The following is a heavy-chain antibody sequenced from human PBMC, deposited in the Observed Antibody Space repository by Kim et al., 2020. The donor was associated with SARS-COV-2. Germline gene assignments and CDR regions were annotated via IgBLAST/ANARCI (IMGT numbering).Heavy chain of an antibody. D-gene: IGHD2-2*01. CDR2: IKSKTDGGTT. CDR1: GFTFSNAW. V-gene: IGHV3-15*01. Sequence: GGSLRLSCAASGFTFSNAWMSWVRQAPGKGLEWVGRIKSKTDGGTTDYAAPVKGRFTISRDDSKNTLYLQMNSLKTEDTAVYYCTTGALRRPYCSSTSCLNYYYYYGMDVWGQGTTVTVSS. CDR3: TTGALRRPYCSSTSCLNYYYYYGMDV. J-gene: IGHJ6*02.